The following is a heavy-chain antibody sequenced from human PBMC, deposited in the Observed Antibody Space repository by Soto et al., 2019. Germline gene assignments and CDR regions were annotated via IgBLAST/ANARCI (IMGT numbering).Heavy chain of an antibody. D-gene: IGHD4-17*01. V-gene: IGHV1-3*01. CDR2: INAGNGNT. Sequence: ASVKVSCKASGYTFTSYAMHWVRQAPGQRLEWMGWINAGNGNTKYSQKFQGRVTITRDTSASTAYMELSSLRSEDTAVYYCARSTVTKLTRYYYYYMDGWGKGTTVTVSS. CDR3: ARSTVTKLTRYYYYYMDG. J-gene: IGHJ6*03. CDR1: GYTFTSYA.